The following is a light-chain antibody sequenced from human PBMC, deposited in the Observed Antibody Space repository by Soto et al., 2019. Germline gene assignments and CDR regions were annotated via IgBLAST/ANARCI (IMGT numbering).Light chain of an antibody. Sequence: AIQMTQSPSSLSASLGDRVTITCRASQGIRNDLGWYQQKPGKAPKLLIYAASSLQSGVPSRFSGSGSGTDFTLTISSLQPEDFATYYCQPYNNWPLTFGGGTKVDI. CDR3: QPYNNWPLT. V-gene: IGKV1-6*01. J-gene: IGKJ4*01. CDR1: QGIRND. CDR2: AAS.